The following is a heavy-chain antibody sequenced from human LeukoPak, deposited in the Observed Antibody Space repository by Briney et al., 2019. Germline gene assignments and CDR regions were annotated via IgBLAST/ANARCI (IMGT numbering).Heavy chain of an antibody. CDR2: ISWNSGSI. J-gene: IGHJ4*02. Sequence: PGRSLRLSCAASGFTFDDYAMHWVRQAPGKGLEWVSGISWNSGSIGYADSVKGRFTISRDNAKNSLYLQMNSLRAEDTALYYCAKAIPQWLVQVYYFDYWGQGTLVTVSS. CDR1: GFTFDDYA. D-gene: IGHD6-19*01. V-gene: IGHV3-9*01. CDR3: AKAIPQWLVQVYYFDY.